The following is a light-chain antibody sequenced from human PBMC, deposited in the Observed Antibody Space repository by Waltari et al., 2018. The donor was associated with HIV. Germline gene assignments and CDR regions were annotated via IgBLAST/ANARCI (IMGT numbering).Light chain of an antibody. Sequence: QSVLTQPPSVSGAPGQRVTIPCTGGSPNIGAGSDVHWYQQLPGTAPKLLIHDNINRPSGVPDRFSGSRTGTSASLDITGLQAEDEADYYCQSYDTRLSAWVFGGGTKLTVL. CDR1: SPNIGAGSD. CDR3: QSYDTRLSAWV. V-gene: IGLV1-40*01. J-gene: IGLJ3*02. CDR2: DNI.